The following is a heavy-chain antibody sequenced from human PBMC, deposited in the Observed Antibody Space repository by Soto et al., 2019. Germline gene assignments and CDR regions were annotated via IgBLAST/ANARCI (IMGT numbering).Heavy chain of an antibody. J-gene: IGHJ6*03. CDR3: ARRSMVRGVYYYYMDV. CDR1: GYSFTSYW. V-gene: IGHV5-51*01. D-gene: IGHD3-10*01. Sequence: PGESLKISCKGSGYSFTSYWIGWVRQMPGKGLEWMGIIYPGDSDTRYSPSFQGQVTISADKSISTAYLQWSSLKASDTAMYYCARRSMVRGVYYYYMDVWGKGTTVTVSS. CDR2: IYPGDSDT.